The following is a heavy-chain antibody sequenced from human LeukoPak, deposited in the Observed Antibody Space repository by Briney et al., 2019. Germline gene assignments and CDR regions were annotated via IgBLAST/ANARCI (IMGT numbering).Heavy chain of an antibody. CDR3: TSDPTFYSGRYCFDY. V-gene: IGHV1-69*13. Sequence: SVKVSCKASGGTFSSYAISWVRQAPGQGLEWMGGIIPIFGTANYAQKFQGRVTITADESTSTAYMELSSLRSEDTAVYYCTSDPTFYSGRYCFDYWGQGTLVTVSS. CDR2: IIPIFGTA. D-gene: IGHD1-26*01. CDR1: GGTFSSYA. J-gene: IGHJ4*02.